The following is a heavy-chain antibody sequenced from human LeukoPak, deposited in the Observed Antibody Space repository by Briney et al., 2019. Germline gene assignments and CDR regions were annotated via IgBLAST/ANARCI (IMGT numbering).Heavy chain of an antibody. CDR1: GFTFTSYG. Sequence: APVKVSCKASGFTFTSYGISWVRQGPGQGVEGVGWINAFNGNTNYAQKLQGRVTMTTDTSTSTAYMELRSLRSDDTAVYYCARDGAGYSGYDGLGDAFDIWGQGTMVTVSS. CDR3: ARDGAGYSGYDGLGDAFDI. J-gene: IGHJ3*02. V-gene: IGHV1-18*01. CDR2: INAFNGNT. D-gene: IGHD5-12*01.